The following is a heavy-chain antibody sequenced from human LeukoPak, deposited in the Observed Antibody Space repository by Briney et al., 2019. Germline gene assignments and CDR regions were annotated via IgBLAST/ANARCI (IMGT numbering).Heavy chain of an antibody. Sequence: ASVKVSCKASGYTFTDYYIHWVRQAPGQGLEWMGWINTNSGATKYAQKFQGSVTMTRDTSISTAYMDLSRLRSDDTAVYHCARALFYSRTTSTFDIWGQGTMVTVSS. CDR3: ARALFYSRTTSTFDI. J-gene: IGHJ3*02. V-gene: IGHV1-2*02. D-gene: IGHD1-26*01. CDR1: GYTFTDYY. CDR2: INTNSGAT.